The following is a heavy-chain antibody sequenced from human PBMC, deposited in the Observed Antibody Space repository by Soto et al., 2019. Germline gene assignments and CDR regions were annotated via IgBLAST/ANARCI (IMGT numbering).Heavy chain of an antibody. CDR1: GGSISSGDYY. CDR3: AGGEGRRYFVSGSYPHGFDP. V-gene: IGHV4-30-4*01. CDR2: IYYSGST. D-gene: IGHD3-10*01. Sequence: QVQLQESGPGLVKPSQTLSLTCTVSGGSISSGDYYWSWIRQPPGKGLEWIGYIYYSGSTYYNPSLKSRVPLSETTPKNQSPLRLGSVTAGTPAVISCAGGEGRRYFVSGSYPHGFDPWGKGTLVTLSS. J-gene: IGHJ5*02.